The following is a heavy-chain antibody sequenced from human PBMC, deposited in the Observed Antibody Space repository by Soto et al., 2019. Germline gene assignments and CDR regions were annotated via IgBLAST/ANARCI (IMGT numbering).Heavy chain of an antibody. V-gene: IGHV3-33*01. CDR2: IWFDGSNK. Sequence: QVQLVESGGGVGQRGRSLRLSCAASGFTFSDYGMHWVRQAPGKGLEWVAVIWFDGSNKYYADSVKGRFTLSRDNSKNTLYLQMNGLRAEDTGVFYCARDPSHGSGSYLDYWGQGTLVTVSS. CDR3: ARDPSHGSGSYLDY. D-gene: IGHD3-10*01. J-gene: IGHJ4*02. CDR1: GFTFSDYG.